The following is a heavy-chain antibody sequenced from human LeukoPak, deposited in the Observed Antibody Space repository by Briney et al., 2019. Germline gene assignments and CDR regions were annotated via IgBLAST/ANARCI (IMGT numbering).Heavy chain of an antibody. CDR1: GGSISSSTSF. V-gene: IGHV4-39*07. CDR2: IYYSGST. CDR3: ASFGELSLDAFDI. J-gene: IGHJ3*02. D-gene: IGHD3-10*01. Sequence: SETLSLTCTVSGGSISSSTSFWVWIRQPPGKGLEWIGNIYYSGSTSYNPSLKSRVTISVDRSKNQFSLKLSSVTAADTAVYYCASFGELSLDAFDIWGQGTMVTVSS.